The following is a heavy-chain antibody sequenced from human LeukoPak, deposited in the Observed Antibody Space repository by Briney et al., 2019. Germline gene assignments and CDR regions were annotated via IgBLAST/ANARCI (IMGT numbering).Heavy chain of an antibody. CDR2: IYSGGIT. J-gene: IGHJ3*02. V-gene: IGHV3-53*01. Sequence: HPGGSLRLSCAASGFTVSSSYVSWVRQAPGKGLEWVSVIYSGGITYYADSVKGRFTFSRDNSKNTLYLQMNSLRVDDTAVYYCARDGPGRYSSSWRGGAFDIWGQGTMVTVSS. D-gene: IGHD6-13*01. CDR1: GFTVSSSY. CDR3: ARDGPGRYSSSWRGGAFDI.